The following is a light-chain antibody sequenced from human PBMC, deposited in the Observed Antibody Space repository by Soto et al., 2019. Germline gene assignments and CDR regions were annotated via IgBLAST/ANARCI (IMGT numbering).Light chain of an antibody. V-gene: IGLV2-11*01. CDR1: SSDVGGYNY. CDR2: DVS. Sequence: QSALTQPRSVSGSPGQSVTISCTGSSSDVGGYNYVSWYQHHPGKAPKLMIYDVSRRPSGVPDRFSGSKSGNTASLTISGRQAEDEADYYCCSNAGSYTWVFGGGTKVTVL. CDR3: CSNAGSYTWV. J-gene: IGLJ2*01.